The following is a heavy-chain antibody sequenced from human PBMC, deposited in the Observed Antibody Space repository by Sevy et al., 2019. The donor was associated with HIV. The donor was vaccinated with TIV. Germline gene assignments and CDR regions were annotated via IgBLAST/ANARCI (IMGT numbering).Heavy chain of an antibody. CDR3: ARVSSLPYYYYYYMDV. J-gene: IGHJ6*03. Sequence: SETLSLTCTVSGGSISSYYWSWIRQPPGKGLEWIGYIYYSGSTNYNPSLKSRVTISVDTSKNQFSLKLSSVTAAETAVYYCARVSSLPYYYYYYMDVWGKGTTVTVSS. V-gene: IGHV4-59*01. CDR1: GGSISSYY. D-gene: IGHD6-6*01. CDR2: IYYSGST.